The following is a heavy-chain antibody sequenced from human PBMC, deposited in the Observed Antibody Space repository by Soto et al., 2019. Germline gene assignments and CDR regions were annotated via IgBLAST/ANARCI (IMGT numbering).Heavy chain of an antibody. J-gene: IGHJ6*02. CDR2: IYYSGST. CDR3: ARESGGYDSSTRYGLDV. CDR1: GGSISSVGHY. D-gene: IGHD6-25*01. V-gene: IGHV4-31*03. Sequence: SETLSLTCSVSGGSISSVGHYWTWIRQQPGKGLEWIGYIYYSGSTDYNPSPKSRVTISVDRSKNQFSLNLSSVNSADTAIYYCARESGGYDSSTRYGLDVWGQGTTVTVSS.